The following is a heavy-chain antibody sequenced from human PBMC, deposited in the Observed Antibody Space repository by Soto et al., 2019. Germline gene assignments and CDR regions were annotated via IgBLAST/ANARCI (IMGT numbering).Heavy chain of an antibody. CDR3: AKIPITIRLGMDV. D-gene: IGHD3-3*01. V-gene: IGHV3-23*01. CDR1: GFTFSSSA. Sequence: EVQLLESGGGLGQPGGSLRLSCAASGFTFSSSAMSWVRQAPGKGLEWVSGINNNGANTYYADSVKGRFTISRDNSKNTLYLQMNSLRAEDTAVYYCAKIPITIRLGMDVWRQGTTVTVSS. J-gene: IGHJ6*02. CDR2: INNNGANT.